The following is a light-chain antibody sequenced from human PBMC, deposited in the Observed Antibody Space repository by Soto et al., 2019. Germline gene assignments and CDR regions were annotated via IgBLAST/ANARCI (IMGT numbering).Light chain of an antibody. V-gene: IGKV1-5*03. Sequence: DIQMTQSPSTLSAFVGDRVTITCRASHSISSWLAWYQQKPGKAPKLLISKASTLESGVPSRFSGSGSGTECTLTISSLQPDDIATYYCQQYNTYSTFGQGTKVEIK. CDR2: KAS. J-gene: IGKJ1*01. CDR1: HSISSW. CDR3: QQYNTYST.